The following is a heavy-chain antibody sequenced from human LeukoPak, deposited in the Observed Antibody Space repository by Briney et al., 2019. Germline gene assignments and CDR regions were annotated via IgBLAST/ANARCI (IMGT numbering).Heavy chain of an antibody. CDR1: GFTASSNY. D-gene: IGHD3-16*01. CDR2: IYSGGST. J-gene: IGHJ4*02. CDR3: TSGGGAESRGNPSDY. V-gene: IGHV3-53*01. Sequence: GGSLRLSCVVSGFTASSNYRSWVRQAPGKGPEWVSVIYSGGSTYYADSVKGRFTISRDNSKNTVYLQMNSLRAEDTAVYYCTSGGGAESRGNPSDYWGQGTLVTVS.